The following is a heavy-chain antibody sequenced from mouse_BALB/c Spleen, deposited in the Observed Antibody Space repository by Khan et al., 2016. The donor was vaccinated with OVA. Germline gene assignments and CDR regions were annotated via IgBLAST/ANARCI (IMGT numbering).Heavy chain of an antibody. CDR2: VTYSGNT. V-gene: IGHV3-8*02. CDR3: ARSYGSGAMDY. J-gene: IGHJ4*01. Sequence: EVQLEESGPSLVKPSQTLSLTCSVTGDSITSGFWNWIRKFPGNKFEYMGYVTYSGNTYYNPSLKSRLSITRDTSKSQYFLQVNSVTTEDTATYFCARSYGSGAMDYWGQGTSVTVSA. CDR1: GDSITSGF. D-gene: IGHD1-1*01.